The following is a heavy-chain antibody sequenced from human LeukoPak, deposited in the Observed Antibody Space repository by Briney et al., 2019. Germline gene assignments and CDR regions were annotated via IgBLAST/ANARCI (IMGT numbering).Heavy chain of an antibody. J-gene: IGHJ6*02. CDR3: AKSGGLSGSGRLAMDV. CDR1: GFTFSTYA. CDR2: ISGSGGSA. Sequence: GGSLRLSCAASGFTFSTYAMSWVRLAPGKGLEWVSGISGSGGSAYYADSVKGRFTSSRDNSNNTLYVQMNSLRVEDTAVYYCAKSGGLSGSGRLAMDVWGQGTTVTVSS. V-gene: IGHV3-23*01. D-gene: IGHD3-10*01.